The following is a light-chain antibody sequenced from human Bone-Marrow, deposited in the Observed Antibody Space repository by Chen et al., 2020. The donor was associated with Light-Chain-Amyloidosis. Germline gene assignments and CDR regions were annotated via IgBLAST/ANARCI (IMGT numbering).Light chain of an antibody. CDR2: RDT. Sequence: SYDLTQPPSVSVSPRQTARITCSGDDLPTKYAYWYQQKPGQDPELVINRDTERPSGISERFSGSSSETTNKLTINEGQAEDEADYHGQSEDGRRTYEVIVGGGTKLTVL. J-gene: IGLJ2*01. CDR3: QSEDGRRTYEVI. CDR1: DLPTKY. V-gene: IGLV3-25*03.